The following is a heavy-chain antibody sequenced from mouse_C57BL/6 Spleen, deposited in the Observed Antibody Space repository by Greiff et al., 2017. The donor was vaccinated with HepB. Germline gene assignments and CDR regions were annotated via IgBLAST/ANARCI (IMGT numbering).Heavy chain of an antibody. CDR3: ANYDGFAY. CDR1: GYTFTSYW. CDR2: IDPSDSYT. V-gene: IGHV1-50*01. Sequence: QVQLKQSGAELVKPGASVKLSCKASGYTFTSYWMQWVKQRPGQGLEWIGEIDPSDSYTNYNQKFKGKATLTVDTSSSTAYMQLSSLTSEDSAVYYCANYDGFAYWGQGTLVTVSA. J-gene: IGHJ3*01. D-gene: IGHD2-4*01.